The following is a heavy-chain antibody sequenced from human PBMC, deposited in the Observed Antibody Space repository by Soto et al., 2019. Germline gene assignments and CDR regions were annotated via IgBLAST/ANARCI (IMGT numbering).Heavy chain of an antibody. CDR2: IYYSGST. D-gene: IGHD3-10*01. CDR3: ASATYGSGSYWLDY. CDR1: GGSISSGGYY. V-gene: IGHV4-31*03. Sequence: SETLSLTCTVSGGSISSGGYYWSWIHQHPGKGLEWIGYIYYSGSTYYNPSLKSRVTISVDTSKNQFSLKLSSVTAADTAVYYCASATYGSGSYWLDYWGQGTLVTVSS. J-gene: IGHJ4*02.